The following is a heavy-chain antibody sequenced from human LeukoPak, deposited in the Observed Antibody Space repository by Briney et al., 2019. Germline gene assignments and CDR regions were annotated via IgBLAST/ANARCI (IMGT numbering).Heavy chain of an antibody. Sequence: GGSLRLSCAASGFTFSSYGMRWVRQAPGQGLEWMAFIRYYGSNKNYADSVKGRFTISRDNSKNTVYLQLNSLRAEDTVVYYCARDGNSYSDYWGQGTLVTVSS. CDR2: IRYYGSNK. D-gene: IGHD1-1*01. CDR1: GFTFSSYG. V-gene: IGHV3-30*02. CDR3: ARDGNSYSDY. J-gene: IGHJ4*02.